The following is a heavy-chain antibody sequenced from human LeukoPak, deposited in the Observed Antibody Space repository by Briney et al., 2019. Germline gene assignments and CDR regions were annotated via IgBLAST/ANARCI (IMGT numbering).Heavy chain of an antibody. D-gene: IGHD3-22*01. Sequence: PGGSLRLSCAASGFNFSHSWMSWVRQAPGKGLEWVANIRQDGSEKIHVKSVRGRFTISRDKAKNSLYLQMNSLRVEDTAVYYCARDHAEYSYDSSGYCDYWGQGTLVTVSS. J-gene: IGHJ4*02. V-gene: IGHV3-7*01. CDR3: ARDHAEYSYDSSGYCDY. CDR1: GFNFSHSW. CDR2: IRQDGSEK.